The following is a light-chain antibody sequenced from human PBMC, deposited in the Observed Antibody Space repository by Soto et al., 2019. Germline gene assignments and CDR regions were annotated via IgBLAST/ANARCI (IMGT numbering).Light chain of an antibody. CDR1: SIDIGSYNY. J-gene: IGLJ1*01. V-gene: IGLV2-14*03. Sequence: QSALTQPASVSGSPVQSIAISCTGTSIDIGSYNYVSWYQQHPGKAPKLIIHDVSNRPSGISDHFSGSKSGNTASLTISGLQADDEADYYCRSHPTSSTRIFGTGTKLTVL. CDR2: DVS. CDR3: RSHPTSSTRI.